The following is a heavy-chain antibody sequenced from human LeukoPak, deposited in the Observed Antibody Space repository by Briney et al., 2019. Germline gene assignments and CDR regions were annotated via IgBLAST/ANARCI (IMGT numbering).Heavy chain of an antibody. Sequence: PSETLSLTCAVYGGSFSGYYWSWIRQPPGKGLEWIGEINHSGSTNYNPSLKSRVTISVDTSKNQFSLKLSSVTAADTAVYYCARDLLAKGFYYYGMDVWGQGTTVTVSS. V-gene: IGHV4-34*01. CDR2: INHSGST. CDR3: ARDLLAKGFYYYGMDV. J-gene: IGHJ6*02. CDR1: GGSFSGYY.